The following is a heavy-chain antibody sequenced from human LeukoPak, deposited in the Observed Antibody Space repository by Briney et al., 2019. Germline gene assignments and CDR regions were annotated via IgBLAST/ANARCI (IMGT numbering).Heavy chain of an antibody. J-gene: IGHJ5*02. CDR2: IIPIFGTA. CDR1: GGTFSSYA. V-gene: IGHV1-69*01. D-gene: IGHD1-14*01. Sequence: GSSVKVSCKASGGTFSSYAISWVRQAPGQGLEWMGGIIPIFGTANYAQKFQGRVTITADESTSTAYMELSSLRSEDTAVYYCARDWRYNNWFDPWGQGTLVTVSS. CDR3: ARDWRYNNWFDP.